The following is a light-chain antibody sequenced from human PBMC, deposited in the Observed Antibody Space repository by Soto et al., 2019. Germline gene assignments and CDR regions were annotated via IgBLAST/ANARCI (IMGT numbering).Light chain of an antibody. CDR1: QGISND. V-gene: IGKV1-17*01. J-gene: IGKJ1*01. CDR3: LQHNRYPRT. CDR2: AAS. Sequence: DLQMTHSPSSLSASVGDGVTINCRATQGISNDLGWYQQKPGKAPKRLIYAASSXKSGVPSRFSGSGSGTEFTLTISSLQPEDFATYYWLQHNRYPRTFGQGTKVDIK.